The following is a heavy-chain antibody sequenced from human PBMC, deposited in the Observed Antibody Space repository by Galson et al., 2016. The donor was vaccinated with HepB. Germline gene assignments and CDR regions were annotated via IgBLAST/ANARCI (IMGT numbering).Heavy chain of an antibody. V-gene: IGHV4-39*01. CDR1: GGSISSSSFY. D-gene: IGHD6-6*01. CDR3: ARHSSSWDYYYYGTDA. Sequence: ETLSLTCTVSGGSISSSSFYWGWIRQPPGKGLEWIGSIYYTGSTSYDVSLKSRVTISVDTSKHQFSLRLSSVTAADTAVYYCARHSSSWDYYYYGTDAWGQGTTVTVSS. CDR2: IYYTGST. J-gene: IGHJ6*02.